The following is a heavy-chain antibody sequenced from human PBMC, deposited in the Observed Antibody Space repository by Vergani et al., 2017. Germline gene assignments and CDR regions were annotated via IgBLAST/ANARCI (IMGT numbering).Heavy chain of an antibody. V-gene: IGHV4-59*01. CDR1: GGSISSYH. CDR2: IYYSGST. CDR3: ARVDILTGYSEYYFDY. Sequence: QVQLQESGPGLVKPSETLSLTCTVSGGSISSYHWSWIRQPPGKGLEWIGYIYYSGSTNYNPSLKSRVTISVDTSKNQFSLKLSSVTAADTAVYYCARVDILTGYSEYYFDYWGQGTLVTVSS. D-gene: IGHD3-9*01. J-gene: IGHJ4*02.